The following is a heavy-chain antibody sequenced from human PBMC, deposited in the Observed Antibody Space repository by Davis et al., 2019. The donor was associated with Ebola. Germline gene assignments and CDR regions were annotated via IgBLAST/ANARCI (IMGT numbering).Heavy chain of an antibody. V-gene: IGHV6-1*01. CDR2: TCYRSKWYN. CDR1: VDSVSGNSAA. D-gene: IGHD2/OR15-2a*01. J-gene: IGHJ4*02. CDR3: ARGTTLYPFDY. Sequence: QTPSLTSAISVDSVSGNSAAWNWTRQPPTRGLEWLGRTCYRSKWYNDYALSVKSRITINPDTSKNQYSLQLNSVTPEDTAVYYCARGTTLYPFDYWGQGTLVTVSS.